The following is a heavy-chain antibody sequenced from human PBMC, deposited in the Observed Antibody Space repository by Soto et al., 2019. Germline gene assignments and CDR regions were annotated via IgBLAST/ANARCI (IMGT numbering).Heavy chain of an antibody. J-gene: IGHJ4*02. Sequence: EVQLLESGGGLVQPGGSLRLSCAASGFTFSSYGMCWVRQAPGKGLVWVSSISGSGGSTYYADSVKGRFTISRDNSKNSLHLQMHSLRAEDTAVYYCANASAPGGTYFPLWFWGQGTLVTVSS. D-gene: IGHD1-26*01. CDR1: GFTFSSYG. V-gene: IGHV3-23*01. CDR2: ISGSGGST. CDR3: ANASAPGGTYFPLWF.